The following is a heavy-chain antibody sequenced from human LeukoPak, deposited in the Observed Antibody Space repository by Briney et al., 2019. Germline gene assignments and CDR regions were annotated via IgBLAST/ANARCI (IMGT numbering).Heavy chain of an antibody. V-gene: IGHV1-8*01. CDR3: ARGPGYSSSWYYYYYYMDV. CDR2: MNPNSGNT. CDR1: GYTFTSYD. J-gene: IGHJ6*03. D-gene: IGHD6-13*01. Sequence: GASVKVSCKASGYTFTSYDINWVRQATGQGLEWMGWMNPNSGNTGYAQKFQGRVTMTRNTSISTAYMELSSLRSEDTAVYYCARGPGYSSSWYYYYYYMDVWGKGTTVTISS.